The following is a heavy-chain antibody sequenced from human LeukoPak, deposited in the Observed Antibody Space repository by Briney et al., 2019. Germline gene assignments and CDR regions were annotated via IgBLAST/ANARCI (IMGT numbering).Heavy chain of an antibody. J-gene: IGHJ6*02. CDR2: IKADGSGT. V-gene: IGHV3-43*02. D-gene: IGHD2/OR15-2a*01. CDR1: GFTIGSYC. Sequence: GGALRLSCAASGFTIGSYCMYWVRQAPGRGLEWVSVIKADGSGTFYADSVRGRFTTSRDNSKNSLYLQMNSLTSEDTALYYCATWAFYHNLDVWGQGTTVIVSS. CDR3: ATWAFYHNLDV.